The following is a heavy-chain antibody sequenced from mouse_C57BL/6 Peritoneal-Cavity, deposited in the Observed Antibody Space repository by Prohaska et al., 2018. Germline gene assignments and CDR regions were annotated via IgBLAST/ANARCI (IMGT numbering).Heavy chain of an antibody. CDR3: ARRSSSSTWVDY. V-gene: IGHV1-55*01. J-gene: IGHJ3*01. CDR2: IYPGSGST. D-gene: IGHD1-1*01. CDR1: GYTFTSYW. Sequence: QVQLQQPEAELVKPGASVKMSCKASGYTFTSYWITWVKQRPGQGLEWIGDIYPGSGSTNYNEKFKSKATLTVDTSSSTAYMQLSSMTSQDSAVYCCARRSSSSTWVDYWGQGTLVTVSA.